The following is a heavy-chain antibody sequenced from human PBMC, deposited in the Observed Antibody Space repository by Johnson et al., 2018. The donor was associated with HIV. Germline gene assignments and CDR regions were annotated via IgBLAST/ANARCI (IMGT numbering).Heavy chain of an antibody. CDR3: AKTNYNFWSGYAFDI. V-gene: IGHV3-43*01. CDR1: GFTFDDYT. Sequence: VQLVESGGVVVQPGGSLRLSCAASGFTFDDYTMHWVRQAPGKGLEWVSLISWDGGSTYYADSVKGRFTISRDNSKNTLYLQMNSLRAEDTAVYYCAKTNYNFWSGYAFDIWGQGTMVIVSS. D-gene: IGHD3-3*01. J-gene: IGHJ3*02. CDR2: ISWDGGST.